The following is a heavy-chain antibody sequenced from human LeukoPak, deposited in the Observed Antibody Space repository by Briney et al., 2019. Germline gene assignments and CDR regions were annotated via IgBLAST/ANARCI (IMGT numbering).Heavy chain of an antibody. CDR2: IKPDGSEK. V-gene: IGHV3-7*02. D-gene: IGHD2-15*01. CDR3: AGSGGLDY. CDR1: GFTLSSYW. Sequence: GGSLRLSCAASGFTLSSYWMTWVRQAPGKGLEWVANIKPDGSEKYYVDSVKGRFTISRDNAKNSLYLQMNSLRAEDTAVYYCAGSGGLDYWGQGTLVTVSS. J-gene: IGHJ4*02.